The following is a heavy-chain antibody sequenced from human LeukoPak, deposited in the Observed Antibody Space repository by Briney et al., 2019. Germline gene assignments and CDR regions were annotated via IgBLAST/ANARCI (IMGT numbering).Heavy chain of an antibody. D-gene: IGHD2-21*02. J-gene: IGHJ5*02. CDR2: INHSGST. V-gene: IGHV4-34*01. CDR1: GGSFSGYY. Sequence: PSETLSLTCAVYGGSFSGYYWSWIRQPPGKGLEWIGEINHSGSTNYNPSLKSRVTISVDTSKNQFSLKLSSVTAADTAVYYCARFGVVTVHPWFDPCGQGTLVTVSS. CDR3: ARFGVVTVHPWFDP.